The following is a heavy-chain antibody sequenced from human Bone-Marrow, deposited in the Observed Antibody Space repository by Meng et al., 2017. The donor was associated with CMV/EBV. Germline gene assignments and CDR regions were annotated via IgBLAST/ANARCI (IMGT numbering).Heavy chain of an antibody. CDR1: GGSISSSSYC. J-gene: IGHJ5*02. CDR2: IYYSGST. Sequence: SETLSLTCTVSGGSISSSSYCWGWIRQPPGKGLEWIGSIYYSGSTYYNPSLKSRVTISVDTSKNQFSLKLSSVTAADTAVYYCGRDGGGYSSSYNNWFEPWGQGTLVTVSS. D-gene: IGHD6-13*01. CDR3: GRDGGGYSSSYNNWFEP. V-gene: IGHV4-39*07.